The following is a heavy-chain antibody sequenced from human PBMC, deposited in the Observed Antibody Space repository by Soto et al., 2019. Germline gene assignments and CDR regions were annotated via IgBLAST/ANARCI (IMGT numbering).Heavy chain of an antibody. D-gene: IGHD3-10*01. CDR1: GGTFSSYA. CDR2: IIPIFGTA. Sequence: VASVKVSCKASGGTFSSYAISWVRQAPGQGLEWMGGIIPIFGTANYAQKFQGRVTITADESTSTAYMELSSLRSEDTAVYYCARDFKVGGSGSYRPYYFDYWGQGTLVTVSS. V-gene: IGHV1-69*13. CDR3: ARDFKVGGSGSYRPYYFDY. J-gene: IGHJ4*02.